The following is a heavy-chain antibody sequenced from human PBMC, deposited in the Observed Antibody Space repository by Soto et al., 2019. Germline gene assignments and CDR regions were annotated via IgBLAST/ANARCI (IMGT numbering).Heavy chain of an antibody. CDR1: GFSFSDYS. D-gene: IGHD1-20*01. J-gene: IGHJ5*02. CDR2: IDSRSVYI. CDR3: VRESISGTGWFDP. Sequence: EVQLVESGGGLVKPGGSLRLSCAASGFSFSDYSMNWVRQAPGKRLEWVSSIDSRSVYIYYADSLKGRFTISRDNAKNSLYLQMNSLRAEDTAVYYCVRESISGTGWFDPWGQGTLVTVSS. V-gene: IGHV3-21*02.